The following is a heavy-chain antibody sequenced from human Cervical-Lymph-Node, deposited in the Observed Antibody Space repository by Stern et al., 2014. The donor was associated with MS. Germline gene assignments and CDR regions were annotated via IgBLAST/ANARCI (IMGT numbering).Heavy chain of an antibody. J-gene: IGHJ5*02. CDR3: TTEDSSGWDRWLDP. D-gene: IGHD6-19*01. CDR2: IWYDGSYK. V-gene: IGHV3-33*01. CDR1: GLRFSNHG. Sequence: HVQLVQSGGGVVQPGRSLRLSCAASGLRFSNHGVHCVRQAPGSGLAWVAVIWYDGSYKDHADSVKGRFTISRDNPKNTAYLQMNSLRAEDTAVYYCTTEDSSGWDRWLDPWGQGTLVTVSS.